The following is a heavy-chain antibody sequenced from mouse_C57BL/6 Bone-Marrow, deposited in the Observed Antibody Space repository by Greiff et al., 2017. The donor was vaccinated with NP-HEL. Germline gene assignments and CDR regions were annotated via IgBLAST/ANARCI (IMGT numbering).Heavy chain of an antibody. CDR3: ARGGYPMDY. J-gene: IGHJ4*01. V-gene: IGHV1-4*01. Sequence: QVQLQQSGAELARPGASVKMSCKASGYTFTSYSMHWVKQRPGQGLEWIGYINPSSGYTKYNQKFKGKATFTADKSASTAYMQLSSLTSEDYAFYYCARGGYPMDYWGQGTSVTVSA. CDR1: GYTFTSYS. CDR2: INPSSGYT.